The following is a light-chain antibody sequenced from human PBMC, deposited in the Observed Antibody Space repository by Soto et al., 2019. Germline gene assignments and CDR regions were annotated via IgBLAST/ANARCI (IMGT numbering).Light chain of an antibody. CDR3: QQYGSSPST. J-gene: IGKJ5*01. CDR1: QDVSRF. V-gene: IGKV1-9*01. CDR2: AAS. Sequence: DIQLTQSPSFLSASVGDRVTISCRASQDVSRFLAWYQQKPGKAPNLLIYAASTLQSGVPSRFSGSGSGTDFTLTISRLEPEDFAVYYCQQYGSSPSTFGQGTRLEIK.